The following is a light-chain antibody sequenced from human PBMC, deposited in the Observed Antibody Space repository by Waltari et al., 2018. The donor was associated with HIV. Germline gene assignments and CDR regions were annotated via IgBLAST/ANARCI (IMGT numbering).Light chain of an antibody. CDR2: YNS. CDR1: NIGGKS. Sequence: SYVLTQPPSVSVAPGAAATISCGAWNIGGKSVHWYKQQPGQAPVLVTRYNSDRPSGIPGRISGSNSGHTATLTITSVEAGDEATYYCQVWDSSNEHVVFGGGTELTVL. J-gene: IGLJ3*02. V-gene: IGLV3-21*04. CDR3: QVWDSSNEHVV.